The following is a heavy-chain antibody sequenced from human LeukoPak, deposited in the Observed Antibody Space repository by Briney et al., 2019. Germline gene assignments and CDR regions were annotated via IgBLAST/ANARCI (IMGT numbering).Heavy chain of an antibody. Sequence: PGGSLRLSCAASGFTLSSYAMSWVRQTPGKGLECVSTIRDTDGRTYYADSVEGRFTISRDNSTNTLYLQMNSLRAGDTAAYYCAKDGTTVTTNYYYGMDVWGQGTTVTVSS. CDR3: AKDGTTVTTNYYYGMDV. D-gene: IGHD4-17*01. CDR1: GFTLSSYA. J-gene: IGHJ6*02. V-gene: IGHV3-23*01. CDR2: IRDTDGRT.